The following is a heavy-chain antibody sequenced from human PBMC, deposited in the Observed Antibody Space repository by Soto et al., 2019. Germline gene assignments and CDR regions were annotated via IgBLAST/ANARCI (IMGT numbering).Heavy chain of an antibody. CDR3: ARFRSDYGGNWGDAFDI. V-gene: IGHV2-26*01. CDR2: IFSNDEK. Sequence: QVTLKESGPVLVKPTETLTLTCTVSGFSLSNARMGVSWIRQPPGKALEWLAHIFSNDEKSYSTSLKSRLTISKDTCKRQVVLTMTNMDPVDTATYYCARFRSDYGGNWGDAFDIWGQGTMVTVSS. D-gene: IGHD4-17*01. J-gene: IGHJ3*02. CDR1: GFSLSNARMG.